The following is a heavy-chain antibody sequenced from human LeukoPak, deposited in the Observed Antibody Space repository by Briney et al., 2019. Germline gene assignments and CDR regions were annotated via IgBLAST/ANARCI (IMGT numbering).Heavy chain of an antibody. V-gene: IGHV1-2*02. J-gene: IGHJ4*02. CDR2: INPNSGGT. Sequence: ASVKVSCKASGYTFSNYYVHWVRQAPGQGLEWMGWINPNSGGTNYAQKFQGRVTMTRDTSISTAYMELSRLRSDDTAVYYCAREGLDYYDSSGPWGQGTLVTVSS. CDR1: GYTFSNYY. D-gene: IGHD3-22*01. CDR3: AREGLDYYDSSGP.